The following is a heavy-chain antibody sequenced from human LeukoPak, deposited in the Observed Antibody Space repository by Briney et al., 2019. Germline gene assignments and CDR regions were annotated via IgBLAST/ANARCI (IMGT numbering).Heavy chain of an antibody. CDR1: GYSISSNHW. CDR2: IFYAGST. J-gene: IGHJ4*02. Sequence: SETLSLTCAVSGYSISSNHWWGWIRQPPGKGLEWIGYIFYAGSTYYNPSLKSRVTMSVDTSKNQFSLRLSSVTAVDTAVYYCARGAGELLPFDYWGQGTLVTVSS. V-gene: IGHV4-28*03. D-gene: IGHD1-7*01. CDR3: ARGAGELLPFDY.